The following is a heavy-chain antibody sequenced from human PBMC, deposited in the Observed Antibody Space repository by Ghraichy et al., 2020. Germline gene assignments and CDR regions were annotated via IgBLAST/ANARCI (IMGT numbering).Heavy chain of an antibody. CDR1: GFTFSFYS. Sequence: GGSLRLSCAASGFTFSFYSFNWVRQAPGKGLEWLSYIDSTSETIYYADSVKGRFTISRDNSKNSLFLQVNSLRDDDTAIYYCVRDGDDFWRWGQGTLVTVSS. CDR2: IDSTSETI. D-gene: IGHD3-3*01. V-gene: IGHV3-48*02. J-gene: IGHJ4*02. CDR3: VRDGDDFWR.